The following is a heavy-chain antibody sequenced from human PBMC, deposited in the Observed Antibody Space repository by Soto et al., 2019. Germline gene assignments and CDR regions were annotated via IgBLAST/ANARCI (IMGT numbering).Heavy chain of an antibody. Sequence: PGGSLILSCAASGFTFSGSSMHWVRQASGKGLEWVGRIRSKANSYATAYAASVKGRFTISRDDSKNTAYLQMNSLKTEDTAVYYCTSDTARVYYGMDVWGQGTTVTVCS. CDR1: GFTFSGSS. V-gene: IGHV3-73*01. J-gene: IGHJ6*02. CDR2: IRSKANSYAT. CDR3: TSDTARVYYGMDV. D-gene: IGHD5-18*01.